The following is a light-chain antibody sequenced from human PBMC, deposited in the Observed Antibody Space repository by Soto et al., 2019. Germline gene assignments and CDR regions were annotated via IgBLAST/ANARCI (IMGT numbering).Light chain of an antibody. J-gene: IGKJ2*01. CDR1: QRVSSN. Sequence: EIVMTQSPATLSLSPGERATLSCRASQRVSSNLAWYQQKPGQAPRRLIYGASTRATGIPARFSGSGSGTEFTRTISSLQSEDFAVYYCQQYNNWPPYTFGQGTKREIK. CDR3: QQYNNWPPYT. V-gene: IGKV3-15*01. CDR2: GAS.